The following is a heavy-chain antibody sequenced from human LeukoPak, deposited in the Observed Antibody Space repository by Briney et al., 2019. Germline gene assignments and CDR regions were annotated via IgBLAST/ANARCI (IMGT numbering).Heavy chain of an antibody. CDR1: GYTFTSYD. J-gene: IGHJ5*02. Sequence: ASVKVSCKASGYTFTSYDINWVRQATGQGLEWMGWMNPNSGNTGYAQKFQGGVTMTRNTSISTAYMELSSLRSEDTAVYYCARGRGYCTNGVCYSKGFDPWGQGTLVTVSS. CDR2: MNPNSGNT. D-gene: IGHD2-8*01. CDR3: ARGRGYCTNGVCYSKGFDP. V-gene: IGHV1-8*01.